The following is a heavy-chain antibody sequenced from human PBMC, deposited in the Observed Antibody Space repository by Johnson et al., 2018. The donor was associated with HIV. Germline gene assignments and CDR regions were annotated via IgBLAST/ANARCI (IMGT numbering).Heavy chain of an antibody. CDR3: VRDRGWLQSIPDFFDI. J-gene: IGHJ3*02. D-gene: IGHD5-24*01. V-gene: IGHV3-33*01. Sequence: QVQLVESGGGVVHPGKSLRLSCVGSGFTFSSYGMHWVSQVPGEGLVWVARINSDGSETKYAESVKGRFTMTRDNSKNSLYLQMNNLRAEDTAVYFCVRDRGWLQSIPDFFDIWGQGTMVTVSS. CDR1: GFTFSSYG. CDR2: INSDGSET.